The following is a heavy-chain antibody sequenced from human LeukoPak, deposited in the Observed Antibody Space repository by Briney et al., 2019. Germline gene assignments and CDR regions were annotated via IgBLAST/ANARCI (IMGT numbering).Heavy chain of an antibody. D-gene: IGHD5-12*01. J-gene: IGHJ4*02. CDR3: ARLVATDFDY. V-gene: IGHV4-39*01. CDR2: IYYSGST. CDR1: GGYISSSSYY. Sequence: SETLSLTCTVSGGYISSSSYYWGWIRPPPGKGLEWIGSIYYSGSTYYNPSLKSRVTISVDTSKNQFSLKLSSVTAADTAVYYCARLVATDFDYWGQGTLVTVSS.